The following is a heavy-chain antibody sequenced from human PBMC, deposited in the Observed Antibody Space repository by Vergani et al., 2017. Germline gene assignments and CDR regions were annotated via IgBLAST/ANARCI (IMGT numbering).Heavy chain of an antibody. V-gene: IGHV1-69*17. Sequence: QVQLVQSGAEVKKPGASVKVSCKASGYTFTSYDINWVRQATGQGLEWMGGIIPIFGIANYAQKFQGRVTITAAKSTSTAYMELSSLRSEDTAVYYCARELIAAGPSIYYYGMDVWGQGTTVTVSS. CDR1: GYTFTSYD. J-gene: IGHJ6*02. D-gene: IGHD6-13*01. CDR2: IIPIFGIA. CDR3: ARELIAAGPSIYYYGMDV.